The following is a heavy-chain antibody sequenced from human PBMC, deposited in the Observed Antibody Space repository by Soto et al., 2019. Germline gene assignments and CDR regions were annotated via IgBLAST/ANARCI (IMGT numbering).Heavy chain of an antibody. V-gene: IGHV3-33*01. CDR3: ARVGRDGSSLDY. Sequence: PGGSLRLSCAASGFTFSSYGMHWVRRAPGKGLEWVAVILYDGSNKYYADSVKGRFTISRDNSKNTLYLQMNSLRAEDTAVYYCARVGRDGSSLDYWGQGTLVTVSS. D-gene: IGHD3-10*01. CDR1: GFTFSSYG. J-gene: IGHJ4*02. CDR2: ILYDGSNK.